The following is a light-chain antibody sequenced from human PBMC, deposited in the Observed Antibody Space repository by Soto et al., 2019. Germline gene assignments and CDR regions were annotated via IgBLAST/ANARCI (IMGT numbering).Light chain of an antibody. J-gene: IGKJ5*01. Sequence: TVLTQSPGTLSLSPGERATLSCRASQSVTCNYLAWYQQNPGQAPRLLIYGASTRATAIPSRFSGRGSGKAFTLTVSRLEPEDFAVYYCHQYGSSPITFGQGTRMEIK. CDR1: QSVTCNY. V-gene: IGKV3-20*01. CDR2: GAS. CDR3: HQYGSSPIT.